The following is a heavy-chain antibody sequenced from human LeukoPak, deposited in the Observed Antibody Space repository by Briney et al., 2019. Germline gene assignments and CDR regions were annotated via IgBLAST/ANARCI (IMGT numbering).Heavy chain of an antibody. CDR3: ARQYYDFWSGYYPIPEYYFDY. CDR2: IYHSGIT. CDR1: GYSISSGYY. D-gene: IGHD3-3*01. Sequence: PSETLSLTCAVSGYSISSGYYWGWIRQPPGKGLEWIGSIYHSGITYYNPSLKSRVTISVATSKNPFSLKLSSVTAADTAVYYCARQYYDFWSGYYPIPEYYFDYWGQGTLVTVSS. V-gene: IGHV4-38-2*01. J-gene: IGHJ4*02.